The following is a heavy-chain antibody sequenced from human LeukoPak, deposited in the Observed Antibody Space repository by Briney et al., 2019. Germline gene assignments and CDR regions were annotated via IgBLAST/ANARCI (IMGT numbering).Heavy chain of an antibody. V-gene: IGHV3-30*18. CDR3: AKAIPIWFGEFYFDY. Sequence: GGSLRLSCAASGFTVSSNYMSWVRQAPGKGLEWVAVISYDGSNKYYADSVKGRFTISRDNSKNTLYLQMNSLRAEDTAVYYCAKAIPIWFGEFYFDYWGQGTLVTVSS. CDR1: GFTVSSNY. J-gene: IGHJ4*02. CDR2: ISYDGSNK. D-gene: IGHD3-10*01.